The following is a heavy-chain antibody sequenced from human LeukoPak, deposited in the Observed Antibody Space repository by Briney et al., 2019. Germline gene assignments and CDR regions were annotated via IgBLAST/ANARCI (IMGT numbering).Heavy chain of an antibody. Sequence: SGGSLRLSCAASGFTFSSYAMSWVRRAPGKGLEWVSAISGSGGSTYYADSVKGRFTISRDNSKNTLYLQMNSLRAEDTAVYYCAKVYRSIVVVIIGYFDYWGQGTLVTVSS. CDR2: ISGSGGST. D-gene: IGHD3-22*01. CDR1: GFTFSSYA. J-gene: IGHJ4*02. V-gene: IGHV3-23*01. CDR3: AKVYRSIVVVIIGYFDY.